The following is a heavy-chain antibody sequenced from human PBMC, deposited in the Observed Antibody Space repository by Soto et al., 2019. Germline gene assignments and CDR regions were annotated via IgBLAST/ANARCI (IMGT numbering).Heavy chain of an antibody. D-gene: IGHD1-1*01. Sequence: ASVKVSCKASGYTFTSYGISWVRQAPGQGLEWMGWISAYNGNTNYAQKLQGRVTMTTDTSTSTAYMELRSLRSDDTAVYYCARYIRGPTVYYFDFWGPGVLVTVSS. J-gene: IGHJ4*02. V-gene: IGHV1-18*01. CDR2: ISAYNGNT. CDR1: GYTFTSYG. CDR3: ARYIRGPTVYYFDF.